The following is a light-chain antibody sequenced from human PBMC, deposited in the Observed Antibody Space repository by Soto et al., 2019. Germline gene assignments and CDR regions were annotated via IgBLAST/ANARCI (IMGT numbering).Light chain of an antibody. CDR1: QTIYSY. V-gene: IGKV3-15*01. Sequence: IEMTHSPSTLSASLGERATISCRAGQTIYSYVAWYQQKPGQPTRLLKDRSSSRATGIPARFSSRCYGTEFTLTSDILQSDYLAVYCCQYYRYLWTFGGGTKVDIK. CDR3: QYYRYLWT. J-gene: IGKJ4*02. CDR2: RSS.